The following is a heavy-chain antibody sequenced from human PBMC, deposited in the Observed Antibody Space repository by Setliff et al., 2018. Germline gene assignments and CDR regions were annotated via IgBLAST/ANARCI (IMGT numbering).Heavy chain of an antibody. CDR1: GYTFEYFG. CDR2: ISGHNGKT. J-gene: IGHJ6*02. CDR3: AKEPALSLTESIRRSYYDYALDV. D-gene: IGHD3-10*01. V-gene: IGHV1-18*01. Sequence: ASVKVSCKASGYTFEYFGISWVRQAPGQGLEWMGWISGHNGKTNIAQKFQGRLTMTTDTTTAYMELWSLTSVDTAIYFCAKEPALSLTESIRRSYYDYALDVWGQGTTVTVS.